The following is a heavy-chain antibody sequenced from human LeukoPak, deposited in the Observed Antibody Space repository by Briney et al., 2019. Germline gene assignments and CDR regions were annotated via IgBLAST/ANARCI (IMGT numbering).Heavy chain of an antibody. CDR2: IKQDGSEK. Sequence: PGGSLRLSCAASGFTFSSYWMSWVRQAPGKGLEWVANIKQDGSEKYYVDSVKGRFTISRDNAKNSLYLQMNSLRAEDTAVYYCARDRDYGDYYFDYWGQGTLVTASS. J-gene: IGHJ4*02. CDR3: ARDRDYGDYYFDY. D-gene: IGHD4-17*01. V-gene: IGHV3-7*01. CDR1: GFTFSSYW.